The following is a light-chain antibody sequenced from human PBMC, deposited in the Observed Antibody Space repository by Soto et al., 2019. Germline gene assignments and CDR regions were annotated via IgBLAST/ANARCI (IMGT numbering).Light chain of an antibody. J-gene: IGKJ5*01. CDR2: GAS. V-gene: IGKV1-39*01. CDR1: QSISRS. Sequence: DIQMTQSPSSLSLSARDRVTLTCRASQSISRSLNWYKQKPGKAPKLLSYGASTLQSGVPSRFSGSGSGTDYTLTISSLKPEDFETYFCQQSFSTPITFGQGTRLEIK. CDR3: QQSFSTPIT.